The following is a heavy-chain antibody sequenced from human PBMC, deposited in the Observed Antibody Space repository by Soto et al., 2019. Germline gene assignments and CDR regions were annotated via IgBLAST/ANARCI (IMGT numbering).Heavy chain of an antibody. D-gene: IGHD3-22*01. Sequence: ASLKVSCKGTGYSFSGYYIHWVRQAPGQGLEWMGWINPNSGGTNYAQKFQGWVTMTRDTSISTAYMELSLRSDDTAVYYCAREGRADYSDSSGYSNWFGPWGQGTLVTVSS. CDR2: INPNSGGT. CDR3: AREGRADYSDSSGYSNWFGP. V-gene: IGHV1-2*04. J-gene: IGHJ5*02. CDR1: GYSFSGYY.